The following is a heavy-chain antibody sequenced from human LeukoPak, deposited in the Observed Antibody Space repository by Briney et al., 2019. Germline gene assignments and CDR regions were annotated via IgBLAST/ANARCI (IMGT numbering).Heavy chain of an antibody. CDR2: IDHSGSS. J-gene: IGHJ4*02. CDR3: ARGLEDRISIFGVVKFYYFDF. CDR1: GGSFSNYY. D-gene: IGHD3-3*01. V-gene: IGHV4-34*01. Sequence: PSETLSLTCAVYGGSFSNYYWTWIRQPPGKGPEWIGEIDHSGSSHYNPSLKSRVTISVDTSKNQLSLKLSSVTAADTAVYYCARGLEDRISIFGVVKFYYFDFWGQGTLVTVSS.